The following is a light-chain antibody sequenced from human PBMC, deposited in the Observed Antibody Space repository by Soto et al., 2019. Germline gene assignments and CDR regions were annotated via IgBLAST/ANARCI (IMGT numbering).Light chain of an antibody. CDR1: SSDVGGYDF. J-gene: IGLJ1*01. CDR3: SSYTSISTYV. CDR2: DVS. Sequence: QSVLTQPASVSGSPGQSITISCTGTSSDVGGYDFVSWYQHHPGKAPRLMIYDVSHRPSGVSDRFSASKSGNTASLTISGLQAEDEADYYCSSYTSISTYVFGTGTKLTVL. V-gene: IGLV2-14*03.